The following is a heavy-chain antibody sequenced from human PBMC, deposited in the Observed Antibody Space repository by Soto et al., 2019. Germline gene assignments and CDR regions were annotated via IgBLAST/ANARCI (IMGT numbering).Heavy chain of an antibody. J-gene: IGHJ4*02. CDR1: GFTFSSCS. CDR2: ISSSSSYI. Sequence: PGGSLRLSCAASGFTFSSCSMNWVRQAPGKGLEWVSSISSSSSYIYYADSVKGRFTISRDNAKNSLYLQMNSLRAEDTAVYYCAREGWNYGSNDYWGQGTLVTVSS. CDR3: AREGWNYGSNDY. V-gene: IGHV3-21*01. D-gene: IGHD1-7*01.